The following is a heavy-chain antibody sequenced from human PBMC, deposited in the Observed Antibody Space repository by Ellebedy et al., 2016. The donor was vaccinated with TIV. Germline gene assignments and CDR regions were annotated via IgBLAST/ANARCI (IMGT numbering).Heavy chain of an antibody. CDR2: INHSGST. J-gene: IGHJ6*02. CDR3: ARDHPLTEPGYYGMDV. V-gene: IGHV4-34*01. Sequence: SETLSLXXAVYGGSFSGYYWSWIRQPPGKGLEWIGEINHSGSTNYNPSLKSRVTISVDTPKNQFSLKLSSVTAADTAVYYCARDHPLTEPGYYGMDVWGQGTTVTVSS. D-gene: IGHD1-14*01. CDR1: GGSFSGYY.